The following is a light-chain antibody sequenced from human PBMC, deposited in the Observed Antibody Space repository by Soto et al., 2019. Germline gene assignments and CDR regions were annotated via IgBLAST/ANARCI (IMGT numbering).Light chain of an antibody. J-gene: IGKJ5*01. V-gene: IGKV1-5*03. Sequence: DIQMAQSPSALSASVGDRVTITCRASQTISSWLAWYQQKPGEAPRLLIYQASSLETEVPSRFSGSGSGTEFTLTISSLQPDDFATYYCQQYNSYPYTFGQGTRLEIK. CDR3: QQYNSYPYT. CDR1: QTISSW. CDR2: QAS.